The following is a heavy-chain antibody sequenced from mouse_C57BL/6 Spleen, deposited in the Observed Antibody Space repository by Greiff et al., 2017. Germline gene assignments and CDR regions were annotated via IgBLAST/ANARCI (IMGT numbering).Heavy chain of an antibody. V-gene: IGHV1-54*01. Sequence: QVQLQQSGAELVRPGTSVKVSCKASGYAFTNYLIEWVKQRPGQGLEWIGVINPGSGGTNYNEKFKGKATLTADKSSSTAYMQLSNLASEDSAVEIGAREVSDWYFDVWGTGTTVTVSS. CDR3: AREVSDWYFDV. CDR1: GYAFTNYL. J-gene: IGHJ1*03. D-gene: IGHD2-14*01. CDR2: INPGSGGT.